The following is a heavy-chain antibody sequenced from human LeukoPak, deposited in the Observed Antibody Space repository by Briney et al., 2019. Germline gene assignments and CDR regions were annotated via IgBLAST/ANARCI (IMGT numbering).Heavy chain of an antibody. CDR1: GGSIINYY. Sequence: SEALSLTCTVSGGSIINYYWTWIRQPPGKGLEWIGSIYHNGGTNYNPSLESRVTMSVDTSKNQFFLKMTSVTAADTAVYYCAKVVSGWFDPWGQGTLVTVSS. J-gene: IGHJ5*02. V-gene: IGHV4-59*01. D-gene: IGHD6-19*01. CDR3: AKVVSGWFDP. CDR2: IYHNGGT.